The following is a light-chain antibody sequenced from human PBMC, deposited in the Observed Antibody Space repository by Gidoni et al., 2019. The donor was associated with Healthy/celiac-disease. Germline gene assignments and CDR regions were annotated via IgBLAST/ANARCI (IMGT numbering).Light chain of an antibody. V-gene: IGLV3-21*04. CDR2: YDS. CDR1: NIGSKS. CDR3: QVWDSSSDHYV. J-gene: IGLJ1*01. Sequence: SYVLTQPPSVSVAPGKTARITCGGTNIGSKSVHWYQQNPGQAPVLVIYYDSDRPPGIPERFSGSNSGNTATLTISRVEAGDEADYYCQVWDSSSDHYVFGTGTKVTVL.